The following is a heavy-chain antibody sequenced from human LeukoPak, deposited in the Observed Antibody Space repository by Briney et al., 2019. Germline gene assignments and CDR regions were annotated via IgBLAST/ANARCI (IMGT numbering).Heavy chain of an antibody. V-gene: IGHV3-23*01. CDR3: AIYDSSGYFDY. CDR2: ISGSGGAT. J-gene: IGHJ4*02. D-gene: IGHD3-22*01. Sequence: GGSLRLSCAASGFTFSSYAMSWVRQAPGKGLEWVSAISGSGGATYYADSVKGRFTISRDNSMNTLYLQMNSLRAEDTAVYYCAIYDSSGYFDYWGQGTLVTVSS. CDR1: GFTFSSYA.